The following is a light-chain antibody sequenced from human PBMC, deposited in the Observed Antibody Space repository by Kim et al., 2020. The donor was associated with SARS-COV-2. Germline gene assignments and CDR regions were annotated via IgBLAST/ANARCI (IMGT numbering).Light chain of an antibody. CDR3: QSYDSSLSGYV. CDR2: GNS. CDR1: RSNIGADYD. V-gene: IGLV1-40*01. J-gene: IGLJ1*01. Sequence: QSVLTQPPSVSGAPGQRVTISCTGSRSNIGADYDVHWYQQLPGAAPKVLIYGNSNRPSGVPDRFSGSRSGTSASLAITGLQAEDEADYYCQSYDSSLSGYVFGTGTKVTVL.